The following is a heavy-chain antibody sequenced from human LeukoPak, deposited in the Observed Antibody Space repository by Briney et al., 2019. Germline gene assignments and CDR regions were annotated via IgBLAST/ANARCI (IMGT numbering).Heavy chain of an antibody. CDR1: GFTFSSYA. V-gene: IGHV3-30-3*01. CDR3: ARDLFLGY. J-gene: IGHJ4*02. Sequence: GGSLRLSCAASGFTFSSYAMHWVRQAPGKGLEWVAVISYDGSNKYYADSVKGRFTISRDNSKNTLYLQMNSLRAEDTAVYYCARDLFLGYWGQGTLVTVSS. CDR2: ISYDGSNK.